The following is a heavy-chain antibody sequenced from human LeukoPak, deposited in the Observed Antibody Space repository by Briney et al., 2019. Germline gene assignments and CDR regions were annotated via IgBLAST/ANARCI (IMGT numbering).Heavy chain of an antibody. CDR3: ARAPLGYFDY. D-gene: IGHD3-16*01. V-gene: IGHV3-11*03. Sequence: GGSLRLSCAASGFTFSDYYMSWIRQAPGKGLEWVSYISSSSSYTNYADSVKGRFTISRDNAKNSLYLQMNNLRAEDTAVYYCARAPLGYFDYWGQGTLVTVSS. CDR1: GFTFSDYY. J-gene: IGHJ4*02. CDR2: ISSSSSYT.